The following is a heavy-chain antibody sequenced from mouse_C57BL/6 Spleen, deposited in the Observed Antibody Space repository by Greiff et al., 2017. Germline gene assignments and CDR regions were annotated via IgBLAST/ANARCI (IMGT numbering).Heavy chain of an antibody. CDR1: GYTFTSYW. CDR2: IDPSDSYT. V-gene: IGHV1-50*01. Sequence: QVHVKQPGAELVKPGASVKLSCKASGYTFTSYWMQWVKQRPGQGLEWIGEIDPSDSYTNYNQKFKGKATLTVDTSSSTAYMQLSSLTSEDSAVYYCARSTIYYGNYPDYWGQGTTLTVSS. CDR3: ARSTIYYGNYPDY. J-gene: IGHJ2*01. D-gene: IGHD2-1*01.